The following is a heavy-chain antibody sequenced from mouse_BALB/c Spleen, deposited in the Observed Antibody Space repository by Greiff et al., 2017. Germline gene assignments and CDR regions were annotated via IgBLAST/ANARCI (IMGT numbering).Heavy chain of an antibody. Sequence: QVQLQQSGPGLVQPSQSLSITCTASGFSLTSYGVNWVRQPPGKGLEWLGMIWGDGSTDYNSALKSSLSISKDNSKSQVFLKMNSLQTDDTARYYCASLGRRFAYWGQGTLVTVSA. CDR3: ASLGRRFAY. V-gene: IGHV2-6-7*01. D-gene: IGHD4-1*01. CDR1: GFSLTSYG. CDR2: IWGDGST. J-gene: IGHJ3*01.